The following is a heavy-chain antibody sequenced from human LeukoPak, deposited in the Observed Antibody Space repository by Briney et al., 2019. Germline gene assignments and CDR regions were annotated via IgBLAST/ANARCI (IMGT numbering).Heavy chain of an antibody. CDR2: IYPGDSDT. Sequence: GESLKISCISSRYSFTSYWIGWVRQMPGKGLEWMGIIYPGDSDTRYSPSFQGQVTISADKSISTAYLQWSSLKASDTAMYYCARSSDCGGDCLNWFDPWGQGTLVTVSS. D-gene: IGHD2-21*02. J-gene: IGHJ5*02. CDR3: ARSSDCGGDCLNWFDP. CDR1: RYSFTSYW. V-gene: IGHV5-51*01.